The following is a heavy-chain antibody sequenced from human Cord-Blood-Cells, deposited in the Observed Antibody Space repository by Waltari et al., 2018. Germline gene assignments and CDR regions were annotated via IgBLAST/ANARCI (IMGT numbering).Heavy chain of an antibody. V-gene: IGHV3-74*01. CDR1: GFTFSSYW. J-gene: IGHJ4*02. Sequence: EVQLVESGGGLVQPGGSLRLSCAASGFTFSSYWMHWVRQAPGKGLVWVSRINRVGSSTRYADSVKGRFTIARDNAKNTLYLQMNSLRAEDTAEYYCARDLSESGRGGYWGQGTLVTVSS. D-gene: IGHD1-26*01. CDR3: ARDLSESGRGGY. CDR2: INRVGSST.